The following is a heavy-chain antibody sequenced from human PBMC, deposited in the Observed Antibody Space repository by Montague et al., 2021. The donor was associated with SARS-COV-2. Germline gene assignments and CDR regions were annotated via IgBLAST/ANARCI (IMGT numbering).Heavy chain of an antibody. J-gene: IGHJ3*02. D-gene: IGHD3-10*01. CDR1: GGSINTYY. CDR3: ARVTTKRTRYGSGSYRGFDALDI. Sequence: SETLSLTCTVSGGSINTYYWSWIRQPPGKGLEWIGYIYYSGSTNYNPSLKSRVTISVDTSKNQFSLKLSSVTAADTAVYYCARVTTKRTRYGSGSYRGFDALDIGGQGKMVTVSS. V-gene: IGHV4-59*08. CDR2: IYYSGST.